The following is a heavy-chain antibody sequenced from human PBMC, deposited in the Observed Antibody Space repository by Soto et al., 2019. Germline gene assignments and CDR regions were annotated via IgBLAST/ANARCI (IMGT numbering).Heavy chain of an antibody. D-gene: IGHD1-1*01. Sequence: PGESLKISCKGSGYSFTTYGITWVRQAPGKGLEWMAWISAHNGNTNYAQKLQGRVTVTRDTSTSTAYMELRSLRSDDTAVYYCARGRYGDYWGQGTLVTVSS. V-gene: IGHV1-18*01. CDR1: GYSFTTYG. J-gene: IGHJ4*02. CDR2: ISAHNGNT. CDR3: ARGRYGDY.